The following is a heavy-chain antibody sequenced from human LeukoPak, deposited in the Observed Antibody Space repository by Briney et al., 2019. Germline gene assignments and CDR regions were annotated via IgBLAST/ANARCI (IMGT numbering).Heavy chain of an antibody. Sequence: RPGGSLRLSCVASGFTFDDHDMSWVRQAPGKGLEWVSGINWNGGSTGYADSVKGRFTISRDNAKNSLYLQMNSLRAEDTALYYCARGLRYFDWLLDYWGRGTLVTVSS. V-gene: IGHV3-20*04. CDR3: ARGLRYFDWLLDY. D-gene: IGHD3-9*01. J-gene: IGHJ4*02. CDR2: INWNGGST. CDR1: GFTFDDHD.